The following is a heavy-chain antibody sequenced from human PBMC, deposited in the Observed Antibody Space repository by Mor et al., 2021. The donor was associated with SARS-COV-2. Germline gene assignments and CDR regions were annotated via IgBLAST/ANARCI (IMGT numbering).Heavy chain of an antibody. D-gene: IGHD3-22*01. CDR3: AKDLGTYYYDSSGYPDY. V-gene: IGHV3-43*01. J-gene: IGHJ4*02. Sequence: RQAPGKGLEWVSLISWDGGSTYYADSVKGRFTISRDNSKNSLYLQMNSLRTEDTALYYCAKDLGTYYYDSSGYPDYWGQGTLVTVSS. CDR2: ISWDGGST.